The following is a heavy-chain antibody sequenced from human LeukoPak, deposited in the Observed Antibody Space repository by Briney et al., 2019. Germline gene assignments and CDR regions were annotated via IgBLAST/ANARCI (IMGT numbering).Heavy chain of an antibody. CDR2: INPSGGST. V-gene: IGHV1-46*01. D-gene: IGHD1-26*01. CDR1: GYTFTSYY. CDR3: ARRIVGASTDY. Sequence: ASVKVSCKASGYTFTSYYMHWVRQAPGQGPEWMGIINPSGGSTSYAQKFQGRVTMTTDTSTSTAYMELRSPRSDDTAVYYCARRIVGASTDYWGQGTLVTVSS. J-gene: IGHJ4*02.